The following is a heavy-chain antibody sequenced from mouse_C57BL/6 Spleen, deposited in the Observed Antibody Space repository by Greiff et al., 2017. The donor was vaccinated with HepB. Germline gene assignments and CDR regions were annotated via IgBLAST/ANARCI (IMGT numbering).Heavy chain of an antibody. CDR2: IYPGSGST. Sequence: VKLQQSGAELVKPGASVKMSCKASGYTFTSYWITWVKQRPGQGLEWIGDIYPGSGSTNYNEKFKSKATLTVDTSSSTAYMQLSSLTSEDSAVYYCARRDLLRAMDYWGQGTSVTVSS. V-gene: IGHV1-55*01. CDR3: ARRDLLRAMDY. J-gene: IGHJ4*01. CDR1: GYTFTSYW. D-gene: IGHD1-1*01.